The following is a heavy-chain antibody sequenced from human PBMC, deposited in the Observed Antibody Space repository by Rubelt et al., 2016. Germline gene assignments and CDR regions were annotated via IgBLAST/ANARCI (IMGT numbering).Heavy chain of an antibody. D-gene: IGHD3-3*01. CDR3: AGGITIFGVASGYFDY. J-gene: IGHJ4*02. CDR2: IYCSGST. Sequence: QVQLQESGPGLVKPSETLSLTCTVSGGSISSYYWSWIRQPPGKGLEWIGYIYCSGSTNYNPSLKSRVTISVATYKNQCSRKLSSVTAADTAVYYCAGGITIFGVASGYFDYWGQGTLVTVSS. CDR1: GGSISSYY. V-gene: IGHV4-59*01.